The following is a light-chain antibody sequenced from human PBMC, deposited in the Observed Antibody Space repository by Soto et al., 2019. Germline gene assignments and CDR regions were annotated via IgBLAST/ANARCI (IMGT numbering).Light chain of an antibody. CDR2: AAS. J-gene: IGKJ2*01. Sequence: DIQMTQSPSSLSASVGDRVAIACRASQGISNYLAWYQQKPGKVPKLLIYAASTLQSGVPSRFSGSGSGTDFTLTISSLQPEDVATYYCHKYNSAPYTFGQGTKLEIK. V-gene: IGKV1-27*01. CDR1: QGISNY. CDR3: HKYNSAPYT.